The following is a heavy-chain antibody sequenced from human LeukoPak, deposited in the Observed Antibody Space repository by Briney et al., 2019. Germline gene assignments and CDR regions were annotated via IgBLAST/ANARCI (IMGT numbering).Heavy chain of an antibody. D-gene: IGHD3-3*01. J-gene: IGHJ4*02. CDR3: HSRFLEWLLDY. CDR1: GGSFSGYY. CDR2: INHSGST. Sequence: KTSETLSLTCAVYGGSFSGYYWSWIRQPPGKGLEWIGEINHSGSTNYNPSLKSRVTISVDTSKNQFSLRLSSVTAADTAIYYCHSRFLEWLLDYWGQGTLVTVSS. V-gene: IGHV4-34*01.